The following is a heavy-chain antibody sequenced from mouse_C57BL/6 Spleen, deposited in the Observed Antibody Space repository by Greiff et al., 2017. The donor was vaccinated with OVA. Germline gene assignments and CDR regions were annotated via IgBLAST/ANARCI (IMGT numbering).Heavy chain of an antibody. CDR3: ARSDDGSSDY. Sequence: QVQLQQSGAELVKPGASVKLSCKASGYTFTSYWMHWVKQRPGQGLEWIGMIYPNSGSTNYNEKFKSKATLTVDKSSSTAYMQLSSLTSEDSAVYYWARSDDGSSDYWGQGTTLTVSS. J-gene: IGHJ2*01. CDR2: IYPNSGST. V-gene: IGHV1-64*01. D-gene: IGHD1-1*01. CDR1: GYTFTSYW.